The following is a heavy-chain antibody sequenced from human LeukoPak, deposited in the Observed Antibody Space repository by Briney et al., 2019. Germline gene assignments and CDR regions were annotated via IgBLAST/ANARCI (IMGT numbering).Heavy chain of an antibody. Sequence: ASVKVSCKASGYTFTGHYMHWVRQAPGQGPEWMGWINPNSGGTRYAQKFQGRVTMTRYTSISTAYMELTRLRSDDTAVYYCARDAESLITLNRGVIVNWFDPWGQGTLVTVSS. J-gene: IGHJ5*02. CDR2: INPNSGGT. V-gene: IGHV1-2*02. CDR1: GYTFTGHY. D-gene: IGHD3-10*01. CDR3: ARDAESLITLNRGVIVNWFDP.